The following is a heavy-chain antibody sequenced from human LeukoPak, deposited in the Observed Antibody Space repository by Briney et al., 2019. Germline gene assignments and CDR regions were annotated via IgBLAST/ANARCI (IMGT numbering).Heavy chain of an antibody. J-gene: IGHJ4*02. Sequence: GGSLRLSCAASGFTFSNYAMSWVRQAPGKGLEWVATFSDSDYGTFYADSVKGRLTISRDNSKNTLYLQMNNLRAEDSAVYYCARLSTATADSDYWGQGTPVTVSS. V-gene: IGHV3-23*01. CDR2: FSDSDYGT. CDR1: GFTFSNYA. D-gene: IGHD6-13*01. CDR3: ARLSTATADSDY.